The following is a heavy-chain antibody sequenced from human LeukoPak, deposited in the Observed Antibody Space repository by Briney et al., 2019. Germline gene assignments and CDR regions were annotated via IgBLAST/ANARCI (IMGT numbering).Heavy chain of an antibody. CDR2: IYYSGST. V-gene: IGHV4-59*01. Sequence: SETLSLTCTVSGGSISSYYWSWIRQPPGKGLEWIGYIYYSGSTNYNPSLKSRVTITVDTSKNQFSLKLSSVTAADTAVYYCARFRKEKGSGSGGNWFDPWGQGTLVTVSS. J-gene: IGHJ5*02. CDR1: GGSISSYY. CDR3: ARFRKEKGSGSGGNWFDP. D-gene: IGHD3-10*01.